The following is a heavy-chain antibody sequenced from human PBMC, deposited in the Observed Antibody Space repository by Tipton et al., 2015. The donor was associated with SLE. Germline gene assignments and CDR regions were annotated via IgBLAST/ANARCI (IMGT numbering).Heavy chain of an antibody. V-gene: IGHV4-34*01. Sequence: TLSLTCAVYGGSFRGYYWSWIRQPPGKGLEWIGEINHSGSTNYNPSLKSRVTISVDTSKNQFSLKLSSVTAADTAVYYCARVSPSGRAFDIWGQGTMVTVSS. J-gene: IGHJ3*02. CDR1: GGSFRGYY. CDR3: ARVSPSGRAFDI. CDR2: INHSGST. D-gene: IGHD7-27*01.